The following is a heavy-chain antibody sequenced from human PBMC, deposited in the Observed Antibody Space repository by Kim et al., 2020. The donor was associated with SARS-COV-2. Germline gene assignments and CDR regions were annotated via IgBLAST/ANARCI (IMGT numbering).Heavy chain of an antibody. V-gene: IGHV3-30-3*01. CDR2: ISYDGSNK. J-gene: IGHJ3*02. Sequence: GGSLRLSCAASGFTFSSYAMHWVRQAPGKGLEWVAVISYDGSNKYYADSVKGRFTISRDNSKSTLYLQMNSLRAEDTAVYYCARESHLYSSPQAVEIWGEGRMGTVSS. D-gene: IGHD6-13*01. CDR3: ARESHLYSSPQAVEI. CDR1: GFTFSSYA.